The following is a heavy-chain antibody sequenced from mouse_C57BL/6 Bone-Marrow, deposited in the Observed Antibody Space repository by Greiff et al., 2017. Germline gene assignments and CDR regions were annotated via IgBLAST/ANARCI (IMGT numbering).Heavy chain of an antibody. Sequence: VQLQQSGAELVRPGASVKLSCTASGFNIKDDYMHWVKQRPEQGLEWIGWIDPENGDTEYASKFQGKATITADTSSNTAYLQLSSLTSEDTAVYYCTTLITTVVRYFDVWGTGTTVTVSP. D-gene: IGHD1-1*01. CDR1: GFNIKDDY. J-gene: IGHJ1*03. CDR3: TTLITTVVRYFDV. CDR2: IDPENGDT. V-gene: IGHV14-4*01.